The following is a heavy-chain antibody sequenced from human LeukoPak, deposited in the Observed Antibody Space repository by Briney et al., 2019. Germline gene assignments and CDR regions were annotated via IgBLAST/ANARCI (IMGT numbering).Heavy chain of an antibody. CDR1: GDSVSSNSAA. CDR2: TYYRSKWYN. J-gene: IGHJ3*02. V-gene: IGHV6-1*01. D-gene: IGHD2-2*01. CDR3: ARLVGYCSSTSCYGDFDI. Sequence: SQTLSLTCAISGDSVSSNSAAWNWIRQSPSRGLEWLGRTYYRSKWYNNYAVSVKSRITINPDTSKNQFSLQLNSVTPEDTAVYYCARLVGYCSSTSCYGDFDIWGQGTMVTVSS.